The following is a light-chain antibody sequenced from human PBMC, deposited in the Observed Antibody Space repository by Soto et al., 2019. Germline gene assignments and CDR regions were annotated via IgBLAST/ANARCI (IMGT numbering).Light chain of an antibody. Sequence: QSALTQPRSLSGSPGQSVTISCTGTSSDVGGYNYVSWYQHHPGRAPKLIIYDVNKRPSGVPDRFSGSKSGNTASLTISGLQAEDEADYYCCSYAGSYTVEFGGGTKLTVL. CDR1: SSDVGGYNY. CDR2: DVN. CDR3: CSYAGSYTVE. J-gene: IGLJ2*01. V-gene: IGLV2-11*01.